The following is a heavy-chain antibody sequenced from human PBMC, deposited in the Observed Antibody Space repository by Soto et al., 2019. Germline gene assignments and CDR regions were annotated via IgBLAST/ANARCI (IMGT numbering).Heavy chain of an antibody. CDR1: SGSISFYY. J-gene: IGHJ4*02. CDR3: ARGNDYGDYYFDY. CDR2: IYYSGST. Sequence: SETLSLTCTVSSGSISFYYWSWIRQPPGKGLEWIGYIYYSGSTNYNPSLKSRVTISVDTSKNQFSLKLSSVTAADTAVYYCARGNDYGDYYFDYWGQGTLVTVSS. V-gene: IGHV4-59*01. D-gene: IGHD4-17*01.